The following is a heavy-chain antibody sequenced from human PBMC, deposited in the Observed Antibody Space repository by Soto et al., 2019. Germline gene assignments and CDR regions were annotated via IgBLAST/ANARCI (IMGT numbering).Heavy chain of an antibody. D-gene: IGHD6-6*01. CDR3: ASGPYTSSSGGYYYYMDV. J-gene: IGHJ6*03. CDR2: IVPMFGIP. CDR1: GGTFSSYA. V-gene: IGHV1-69*02. Sequence: QVQLVQSGAEVKKPGSSVKVSCKASGGTFSSYAINWVRQAPGQGLEWMGRIVPMFGIPNFAPKFQGRVTMTADRSTTTAYMELSSLRSEDTAVYYCASGPYTSSSGGYYYYMDVWGKGTTVTVSS.